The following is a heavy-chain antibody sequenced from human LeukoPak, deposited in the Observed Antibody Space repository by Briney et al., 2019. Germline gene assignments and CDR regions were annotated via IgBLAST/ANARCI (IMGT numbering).Heavy chain of an antibody. Sequence: GGSLRLSCAASGFTFSSYAMSWVRQAPGKGLEWVSAISGSGGSTYYADSVKGRFTISRDNSKNTLYLQMNGLRAEDTAVYYCARSGWYREDYFDYWGQGTLVTVSS. CDR3: ARSGWYREDYFDY. CDR1: GFTFSSYA. V-gene: IGHV3-23*01. J-gene: IGHJ4*02. D-gene: IGHD6-19*01. CDR2: ISGSGGST.